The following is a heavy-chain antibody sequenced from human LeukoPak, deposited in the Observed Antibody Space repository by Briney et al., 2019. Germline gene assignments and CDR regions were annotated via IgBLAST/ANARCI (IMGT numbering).Heavy chain of an antibody. J-gene: IGHJ4*01. D-gene: IGHD6-6*01. CDR3: ARYSSSSGGASYYLDY. CDR2: ISGDGSVT. V-gene: IGHV3-74*01. Sequence: GGSLRLSCTASGFTLRNYWMHWVRQVPGKRLVWVSRISGDGSVTNYADSVQGRFTISRDNAKNILYLQINNLRSKATSVYYCARYSSSSGGASYYLDYWGHGTMITVSS. CDR1: GFTLRNYW.